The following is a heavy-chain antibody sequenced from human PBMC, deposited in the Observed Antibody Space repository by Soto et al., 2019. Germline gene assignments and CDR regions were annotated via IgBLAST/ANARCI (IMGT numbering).Heavy chain of an antibody. V-gene: IGHV3-7*01. J-gene: IGHJ6*02. CDR2: INKDGSEK. CDR3: GRDEVRNGVGV. CDR1: GFTFTNYW. Sequence: SGGSLRLSCVASGFTFTNYWMTWVRQAPGKGLEWVANINKDGSEKSYVDSVKGRFTISRDSAHNSVSLQMNSLRAEDTALYYCGRDEVRNGVGVWGQGTTVTVSS.